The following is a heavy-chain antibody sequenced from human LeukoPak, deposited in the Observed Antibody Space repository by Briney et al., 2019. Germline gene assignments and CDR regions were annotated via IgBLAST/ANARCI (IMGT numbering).Heavy chain of an antibody. V-gene: IGHV3-23*01. J-gene: IGHJ4*02. CDR3: AKVALLVDY. D-gene: IGHD3-3*02. CDR2: ISGSGGST. Sequence: GGSLRLSCAVSGFTFSNFWMSWVRQAPGKGLEWVSAISGSGGSTYYADSVKGRFTISRDNSKNTLYLQMNSLRAEDTAVYYCAKVALLVDYWGQGTLVTVSS. CDR1: GFTFSNFW.